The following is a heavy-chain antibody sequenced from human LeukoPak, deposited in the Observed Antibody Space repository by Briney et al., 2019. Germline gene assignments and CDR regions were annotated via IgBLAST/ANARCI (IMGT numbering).Heavy chain of an antibody. CDR2: INHSGST. CDR1: GGSLSGYF. CDR3: ARAQADRSHDYPNY. D-gene: IGHD4-11*01. V-gene: IGHV4-34*01. J-gene: IGHJ4*02. Sequence: SETLSLTCSVYGGSLSGYFWSWIRQSPGKGLEWIGEINHSGSTNYNPSLKSRVTISVDTSKNQFSLKLSSVTAADTAVYYCARAQADRSHDYPNYWGQGTLVTVSS.